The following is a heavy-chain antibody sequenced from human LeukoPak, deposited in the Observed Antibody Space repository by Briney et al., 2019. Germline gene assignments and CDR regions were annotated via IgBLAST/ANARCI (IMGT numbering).Heavy chain of an antibody. CDR2: INPSGGST. V-gene: IGHV1-46*03. CDR3: ARDLINYYDSSGYGWFDP. CDR1: GYTFTSYY. J-gene: IGHJ5*02. D-gene: IGHD3-22*01. Sequence: ASVKVSCKASGYTFTSYYIHWVRQAPGQGLEWMGIINPSGGSTSYAQKFQGRVTMTRDTSTSTVYMELSSLRSEDTAVYYCARDLINYYDSSGYGWFDPWGQGTLVTLSS.